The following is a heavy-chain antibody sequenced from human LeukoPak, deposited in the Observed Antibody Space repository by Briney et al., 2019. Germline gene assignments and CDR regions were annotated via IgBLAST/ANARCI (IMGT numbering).Heavy chain of an antibody. Sequence: PGGSLRLSCAASGFTFSSYWMSWVRQAPGKGLEWVANIKQDGSEKYYVDSVKGRFTISRDNSKNTLYLQMNSLRAEDTAVYYCAKSHRPDYYYDSSGYYYFDYWGQGTLVTVSS. CDR1: GFTFSSYW. V-gene: IGHV3-7*03. CDR3: AKSHRPDYYYDSSGYYYFDY. D-gene: IGHD3-22*01. J-gene: IGHJ4*02. CDR2: IKQDGSEK.